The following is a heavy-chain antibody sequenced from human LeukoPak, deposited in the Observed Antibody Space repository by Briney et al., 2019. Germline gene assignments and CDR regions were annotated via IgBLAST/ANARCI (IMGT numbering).Heavy chain of an antibody. CDR2: ISAYNGNT. V-gene: IGHV1-18*01. D-gene: IGHD3-9*01. CDR1: GYTFTSYG. J-gene: IGHJ4*02. Sequence: GASVKVSCKASGYTFTSYGISWVRQAPGQGLEWMGWISAYNGNTNYAQKLQGRVTMTTDTSTSTAYMELRSLRSDDTAVYYCAREMGDYDILTGYYLWGQGTLVTVSS. CDR3: AREMGDYDILTGYYL.